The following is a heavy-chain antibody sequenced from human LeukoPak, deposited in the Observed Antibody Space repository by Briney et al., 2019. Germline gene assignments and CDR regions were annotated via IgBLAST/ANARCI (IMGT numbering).Heavy chain of an antibody. Sequence: GGSLRLSCTASGFTFSHYGMSWVRQAPGKGLEWVSLISGDGGSTNYADSVKGRFTISRDNSKNSLYLQMHSLRSEDSAFYYCTKDKRATHEIGAFDHWGQGTLVTVSS. CDR2: ISGDGGST. CDR3: TKDKRATHEIGAFDH. CDR1: GFTFSHYG. J-gene: IGHJ4*02. D-gene: IGHD5-24*01. V-gene: IGHV3-43*02.